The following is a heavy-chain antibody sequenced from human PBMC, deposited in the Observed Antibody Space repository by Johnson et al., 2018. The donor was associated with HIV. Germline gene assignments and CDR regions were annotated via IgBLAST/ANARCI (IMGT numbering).Heavy chain of an antibody. CDR3: ARDRGWGDAFDI. D-gene: IGHD6-19*01. Sequence: VQLVESGGGLVQPGRSLRLSCVASGFPFDDFAMHWVRLPPGKGLEWVSGISWNSQSIDYADSVKGRFTISRDDAKNSLYLQMNSLRAEDTALYYCARDRGWGDAFDIWGQGTMVTVSS. J-gene: IGHJ3*02. V-gene: IGHV3-9*01. CDR2: ISWNSQSI. CDR1: GFPFDDFA.